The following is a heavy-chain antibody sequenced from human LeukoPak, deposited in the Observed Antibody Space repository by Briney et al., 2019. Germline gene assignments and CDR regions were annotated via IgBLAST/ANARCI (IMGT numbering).Heavy chain of an antibody. CDR3: ARDSGGRPAGGLFDY. Sequence: SETLSLTCSVSGYSISSGYYWGWIRQPPGKGLKWIGSFYHSASTYYNPSLKSRVTISVDTSKNQFSLKVSSVTAADTAVYYCARDSGGRPAGGLFDYWGQGTLVTVSS. CDR1: GYSISSGYY. V-gene: IGHV4-38-2*02. CDR2: FYHSAST. D-gene: IGHD6-13*01. J-gene: IGHJ4*02.